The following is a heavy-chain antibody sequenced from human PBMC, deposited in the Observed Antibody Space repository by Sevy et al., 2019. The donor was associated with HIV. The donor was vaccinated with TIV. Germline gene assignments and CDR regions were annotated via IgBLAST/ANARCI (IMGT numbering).Heavy chain of an antibody. CDR2: ISWHSGRR. CDR1: GFTFDDYA. J-gene: IGHJ6*02. V-gene: IGHV3-9*01. D-gene: IGHD6-25*01. Sequence: GGSLRLSCAASGFTFDDYAMHWVRQAPGKGLEWVSGISWHSGRRGYADSVKGRFTISRDNAKKSLYLEMKSLRAEDTALYYCAKARAATDYYYGMDVWGQGTTVTVSS. CDR3: AKARAATDYYYGMDV.